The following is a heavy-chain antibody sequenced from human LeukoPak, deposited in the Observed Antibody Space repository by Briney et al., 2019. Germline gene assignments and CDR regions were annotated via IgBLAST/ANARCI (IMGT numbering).Heavy chain of an antibody. J-gene: IGHJ6*02. V-gene: IGHV1-8*01. D-gene: IGHD2-15*01. CDR3: ARMRDSSYYYYYGMDV. CDR1: GYTFTSYD. CDR2: MNPNSGNT. Sequence: ASVKVSCKASGYTFTSYDINWVRQSTGQGLEWMGWMNPNSGNTGYAQKFQGRVTMTRNTSISTAYMELSSLRSEDTAVYYCARMRDSSYYYYYGMDVWGQGTTVNVSS.